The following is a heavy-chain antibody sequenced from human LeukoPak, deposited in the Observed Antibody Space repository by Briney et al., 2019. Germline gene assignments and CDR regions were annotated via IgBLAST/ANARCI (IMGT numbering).Heavy chain of an antibody. V-gene: IGHV3-48*03. CDR2: ISSSGSTI. J-gene: IGHJ4*02. CDR1: GFTFSSYE. CDR3: ARGYCTNGVCYTFDY. D-gene: IGHD2-8*01. Sequence: GGSLRLSCAASGFTFSSYEMNWGRQAPGKGLEWVSYISSSGSTIYYADSVKGRFTISRDNAKNSLYLQMNSLRAEDTAVYYCARGYCTNGVCYTFDYGGQATSATVSS.